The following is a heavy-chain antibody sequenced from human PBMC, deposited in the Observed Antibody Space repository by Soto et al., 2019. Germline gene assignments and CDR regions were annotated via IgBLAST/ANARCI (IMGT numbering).Heavy chain of an antibody. J-gene: IGHJ4*02. CDR2: ISGIDGST. D-gene: IGHD2-2*01. V-gene: IGHV3-23*01. Sequence: GGSLRLSCAASGFTFSSYAMSWVRQAPGQGLEWVSSISGIDGSTSYANSVKGRFTISRDNSKNTLFLQMNSLRAEDTAVYYCAKRKGLTLSSTNYWGQCTLVTVSS. CDR1: GFTFSSYA. CDR3: AKRKGLTLSSTNY.